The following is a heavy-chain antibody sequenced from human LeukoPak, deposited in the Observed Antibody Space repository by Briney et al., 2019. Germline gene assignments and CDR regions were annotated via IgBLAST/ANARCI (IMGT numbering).Heavy chain of an antibody. J-gene: IGHJ5*02. CDR2: IKQDGSGK. CDR3: ASRGYSYGYGNWFDP. Sequence: PGGSLRLSCAASGFTFSNYWVSWVRQAPGKGLEWVANIKQDGSGKYYVDSVKGRFTISRDNAKNSLYLQMNSLRAEDTAVYYCASRGYSYGYGNWFDPWGQGTLVTVSS. D-gene: IGHD5-18*01. V-gene: IGHV3-7*01. CDR1: GFTFSNYW.